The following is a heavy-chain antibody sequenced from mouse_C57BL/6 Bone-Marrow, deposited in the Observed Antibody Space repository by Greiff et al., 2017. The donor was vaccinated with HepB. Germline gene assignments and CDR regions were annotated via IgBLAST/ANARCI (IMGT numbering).Heavy chain of an antibody. CDR3: ATYFCDY. V-gene: IGHV2-3*01. D-gene: IGHD6-5*01. J-gene: IGHJ2*01. CDR1: GFSLTSYG. Sequence: VHLVESGPGLVAPSQSLSITCTVSGFSLTSYGVSWVRQPPGKGLEWLGVIWGDGSTNYHSALISRLSISQDNSKSQVFLKLNRLQTDDTAMYYWATYFCDYWGQGTTLTVSS. CDR2: IWGDGST.